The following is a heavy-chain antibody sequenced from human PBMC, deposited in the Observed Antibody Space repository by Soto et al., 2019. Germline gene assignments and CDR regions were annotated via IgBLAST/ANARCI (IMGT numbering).Heavy chain of an antibody. D-gene: IGHD2-21*02. CDR1: GGNFSSYS. CDR2: IIPIFGTA. J-gene: IGHJ1*01. V-gene: IGHV1-69*13. Sequence: SVKVSCKASGGNFSSYSISWVRQAPGQGLEWMGGIIPIFGTANYAQKFQGRVTITADESTSTAYMELSSLRSEDTAVYYCAKEGPYINSWSTAGYCQNWGQGTLVTVSS. CDR3: AKEGPYINSWSTAGYCQN.